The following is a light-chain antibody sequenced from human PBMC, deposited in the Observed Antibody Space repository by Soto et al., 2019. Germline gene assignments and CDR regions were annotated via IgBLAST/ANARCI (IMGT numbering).Light chain of an antibody. J-gene: IGLJ3*02. Sequence: QSALTQPASVSGSPGQSITISCTGTSSDVGGYNFVSWYQQHPDKAPKLLIYEVDNRPLGVSNRFSGSKSAYTASLTISGLQAEDEADYYCSSYTSSSSWVFGGGTQLTVL. V-gene: IGLV2-14*01. CDR2: EVD. CDR1: SSDVGGYNF. CDR3: SSYTSSSSWV.